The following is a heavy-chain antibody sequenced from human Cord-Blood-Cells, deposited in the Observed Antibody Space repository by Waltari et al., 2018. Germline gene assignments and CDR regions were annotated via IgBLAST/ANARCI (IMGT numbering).Heavy chain of an antibody. V-gene: IGHV1-2*02. Sequence: QVQLVQSGAEVKKHGASVKVSCKASGYTFTGYHMHWVRLAPGQGLEWMGWINPNSGGTNYAQKFQGRVTMTRDTSISTAYMELSRLRSDDTAVYYCARESWVSGSYYFDYWGQGTLVTVSS. CDR2: INPNSGGT. CDR1: GYTFTGYH. CDR3: ARESWVSGSYYFDY. J-gene: IGHJ4*02. D-gene: IGHD1-26*01.